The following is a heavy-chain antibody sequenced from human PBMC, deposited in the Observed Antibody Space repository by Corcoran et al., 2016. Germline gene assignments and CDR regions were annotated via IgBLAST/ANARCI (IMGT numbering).Heavy chain of an antibody. V-gene: IGHV1-46*01. CDR2: INPSGGSA. CDR1: GYTFSSYN. J-gene: IGHJ6*02. Sequence: QVQLVQSGAEVKKPGASVKVSCQASGYTFSSYNMQWVRQAPGQGLEWMGIINPSGGSATYAQKFQGRVTMTRDTSTSTVYMELSSLRFEDTAVYYCARGWGIAARSYYYGMYVWGQGTTVTVSS. D-gene: IGHD6-6*01. CDR3: ARGWGIAARSYYYGMYV.